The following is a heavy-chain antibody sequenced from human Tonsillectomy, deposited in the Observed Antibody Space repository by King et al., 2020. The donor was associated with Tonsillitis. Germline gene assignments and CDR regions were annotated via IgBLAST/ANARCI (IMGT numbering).Heavy chain of an antibody. D-gene: IGHD2-21*01. CDR1: GFTFSTYD. Sequence: VQLVESGGGLVQPGGSLRLSCVASGFTFSTYDMHWVRQATGKGLEWVSAIGSAGDTYYPGSVKGRFTISRENAKNSFYLQMNSLRAGDTAVYYCARYSDLHDAFDIWGQGTMVTVSS. V-gene: IGHV3-13*01. CDR2: IGSAGDT. J-gene: IGHJ3*02. CDR3: ARYSDLHDAFDI.